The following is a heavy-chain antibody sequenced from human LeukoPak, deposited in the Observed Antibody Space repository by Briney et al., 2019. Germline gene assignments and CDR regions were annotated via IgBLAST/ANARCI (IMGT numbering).Heavy chain of an antibody. CDR1: GFTFSDYY. Sequence: GGSLRLSCAASGFTFSDYYMSWIRQAPGKGLEWVAVIWYDGSNKYYADSVKGRFTISRDNSKNTLYLQMNSLRAEDTAVYYCARDLIYGSGSYPFDYWGQGTLVTVSS. V-gene: IGHV3-33*08. D-gene: IGHD3-10*01. J-gene: IGHJ4*02. CDR2: IWYDGSNK. CDR3: ARDLIYGSGSYPFDY.